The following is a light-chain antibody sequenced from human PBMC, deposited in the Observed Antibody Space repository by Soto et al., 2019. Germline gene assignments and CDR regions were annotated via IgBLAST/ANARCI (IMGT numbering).Light chain of an antibody. CDR2: DAS. CDR3: QQYNSWWT. J-gene: IGKJ1*01. Sequence: DIQMTQSPSTLSASLVYRFTITCRASQSISSWLAWYQQKPGKAPKLLIYDASSLESGVPSRFSGSGSGTEFTLTISSLQPDDFATYYCQQYNSWWTFGQGTKVDIK. CDR1: QSISSW. V-gene: IGKV1-5*01.